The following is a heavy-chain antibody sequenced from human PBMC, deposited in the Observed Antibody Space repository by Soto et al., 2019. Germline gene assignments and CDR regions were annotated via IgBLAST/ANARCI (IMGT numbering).Heavy chain of an antibody. CDR3: AKDDVQGSSWFRFLDY. V-gene: IGHV3-21*01. CDR1: GFTFSSYS. Sequence: GGSLRLSCAASGFTFSSYSMNWVRQAPGKGLEWVSSISSSSSYIYYADSVKGRFTISRDNAKNSLYLQMNSLRVEDTAVYYCAKDDVQGSSWFRFLDYWGQGTLVTVSS. CDR2: ISSSSSYI. J-gene: IGHJ4*02. D-gene: IGHD6-13*01.